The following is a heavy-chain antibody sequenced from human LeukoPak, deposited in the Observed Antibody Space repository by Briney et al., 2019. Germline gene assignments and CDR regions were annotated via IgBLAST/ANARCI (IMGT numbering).Heavy chain of an antibody. Sequence: SETLSLTCTVSGGSISSYYWGWIRQPPGKGLEWIGNIYYSGITYYSPSLKSRVTISVDTSKNQFSLKLSSVTAADTAVYYCARGRPPYYYDSGGYYSIFDYWGQGTLVTVSS. CDR1: GGSISSYY. V-gene: IGHV4-39*07. CDR3: ARGRPPYYYDSGGYYSIFDY. D-gene: IGHD3-22*01. J-gene: IGHJ4*02. CDR2: IYYSGIT.